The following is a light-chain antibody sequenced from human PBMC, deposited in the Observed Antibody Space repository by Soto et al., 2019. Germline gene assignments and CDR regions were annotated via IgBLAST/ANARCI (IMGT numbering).Light chain of an antibody. CDR3: MQALQTPST. CDR1: QSLLHSNGYNY. Sequence: DIVMTQSPLSLPVTPGEPASISCRSSQSLLHSNGYNYLDWYLQKPGQSPQLLIYLGSNRASGVPDRFSGSGSGTDLTLKISRVEAEDVGVYYCMQALQTPSTFGRGTKLEIK. J-gene: IGKJ2*01. CDR2: LGS. V-gene: IGKV2-28*01.